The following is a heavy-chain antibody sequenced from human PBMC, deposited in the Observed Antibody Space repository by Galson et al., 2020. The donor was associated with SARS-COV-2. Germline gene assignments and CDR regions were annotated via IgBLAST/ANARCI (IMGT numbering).Heavy chain of an antibody. J-gene: IGHJ5*02. CDR3: ARANTGITIFGVVIPPYNWFDP. V-gene: IGHV1-8*01. CDR1: GYTFTSYD. D-gene: IGHD3-3*01. CDR2: MNPNSGNT. Sequence: ASVKVSCKASGYTFTSYDINWVRQATGQGLEWMGWMNPNSGNTGYAQKFQGRVTMTRNTSISTAYMELSSLRSEDTAVYYCARANTGITIFGVVIPPYNWFDPWGQGTLVTVSS.